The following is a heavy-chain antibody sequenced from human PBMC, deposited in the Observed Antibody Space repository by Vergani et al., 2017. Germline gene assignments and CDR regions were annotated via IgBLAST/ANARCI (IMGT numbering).Heavy chain of an antibody. D-gene: IGHD6-19*01. CDR1: GFTFSSYG. CDR3: ARPFYSSGRDAFDI. V-gene: IGHV3-30*02. Sequence: QVQLVESGGGVVQPGGSLRLSCAASGFTFSSYGMHWVRQAPGKGLEWVAFIRYDGSNKYYADSVKGRFTISRDNSKNTLYLQMNRLRAEDTAVYYCARPFYSSGRDAFDIWGQGTMVTVSS. J-gene: IGHJ3*02. CDR2: IRYDGSNK.